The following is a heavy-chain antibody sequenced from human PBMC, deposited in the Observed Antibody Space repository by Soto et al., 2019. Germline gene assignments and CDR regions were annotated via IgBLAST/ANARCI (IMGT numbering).Heavy chain of an antibody. Sequence: EVQLVESGGGLVQPGGSLSLSCAASGFTFSNYWMTWVRQAPGKGLEWVANIKQDGSEKYYVDSVKGRSTISRDNAKNSVYLHMDSMRVEGTAVYYCARVEGGYYGSGSYGFDYWGQGSLVTVSS. CDR1: GFTFSNYW. J-gene: IGHJ4*02. D-gene: IGHD3-10*01. CDR2: IKQDGSEK. V-gene: IGHV3-7*01. CDR3: ARVEGGYYGSGSYGFDY.